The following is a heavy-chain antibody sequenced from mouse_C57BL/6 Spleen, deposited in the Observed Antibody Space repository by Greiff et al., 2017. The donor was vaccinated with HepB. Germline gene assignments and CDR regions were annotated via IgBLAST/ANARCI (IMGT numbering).Heavy chain of an antibody. V-gene: IGHV5-9-1*02. Sequence: EVQLQESGEGLVKPGGSLKLSCAASGFTFSSYAMSWVRQTPEKRLEWVAYISSGGDYIYYADTVKGRFTISRDNARNTLYLQMSSLKSEDTAMYYCTREDLATVVASNAMDYWGQGTSVTVSS. J-gene: IGHJ4*01. CDR3: TREDLATVVASNAMDY. CDR2: ISSGGDYI. D-gene: IGHD1-1*01. CDR1: GFTFSSYA.